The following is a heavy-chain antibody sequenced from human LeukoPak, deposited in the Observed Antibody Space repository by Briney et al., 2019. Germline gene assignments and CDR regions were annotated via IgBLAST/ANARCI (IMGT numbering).Heavy chain of an antibody. Sequence: GASVKVSCKVSGYTFTDYYMHWVQQAPGKGLEWMGLVDPEDGETIYAEKFQGRVTITADTSTDTAYMELSSLRSEDTAVYYCAISMVRGVIHPNWGQGALVTVSS. CDR1: GYTFTDYY. D-gene: IGHD3-10*01. CDR2: VDPEDGET. CDR3: AISMVRGVIHPN. V-gene: IGHV1-69-2*01. J-gene: IGHJ4*02.